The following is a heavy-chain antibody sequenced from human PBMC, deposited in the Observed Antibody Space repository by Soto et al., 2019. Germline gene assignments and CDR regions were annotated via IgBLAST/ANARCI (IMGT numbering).Heavy chain of an antibody. D-gene: IGHD2-15*01. J-gene: IGHJ4*02. CDR3: AKPMPLYAGTVVSFDY. V-gene: IGHV3-23*01. Sequence: EVQLLESGGGLVQPGGSLRLSCAASGFTFSSYAMSWVRQAPGKGLEWVSAISGSGGSTYYADSVKGRFTISRDNSKNPLYLQKNSLKAEETAVYYCAKPMPLYAGTVVSFDYWGQGTLVTVSS. CDR1: GFTFSSYA. CDR2: ISGSGGST.